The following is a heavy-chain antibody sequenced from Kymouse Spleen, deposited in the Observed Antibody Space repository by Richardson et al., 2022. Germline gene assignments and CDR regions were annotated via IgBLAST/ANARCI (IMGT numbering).Heavy chain of an antibody. V-gene: IGHV3-9*01. Sequence: EVQLVESGGGLVQPGRSLRLSCAASGFTFDDYAMHWVRQAPGKGLEWVSGISWNSGSIGYADSVKGRFTISRDNAKNSLYLQMNSLRAEDTALYYCAKDNGAARPEAFDIWGQGTMVTVSS. CDR3: AKDNGAARPEAFDI. CDR1: GFTFDDYA. CDR2: ISWNSGSI. D-gene: IGHD6-6*01. J-gene: IGHJ3*02.